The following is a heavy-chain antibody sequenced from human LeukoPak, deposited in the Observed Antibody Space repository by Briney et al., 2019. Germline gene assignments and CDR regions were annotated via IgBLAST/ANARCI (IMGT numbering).Heavy chain of an antibody. CDR3: ARDGDGGQYDSSGYADY. CDR2: ISYDGSNK. D-gene: IGHD3-22*01. V-gene: IGHV3-30*03. Sequence: GRSLRLSCAASGFTFSSYSMHWVRQAPGKGLEWVAVISYDGSNKYYADSVKGRFTISRDNSKNTLYLQMNSLRVEDTALYYCARDGDGGQYDSSGYADYWGQGTLVTVSS. J-gene: IGHJ4*02. CDR1: GFTFSSYS.